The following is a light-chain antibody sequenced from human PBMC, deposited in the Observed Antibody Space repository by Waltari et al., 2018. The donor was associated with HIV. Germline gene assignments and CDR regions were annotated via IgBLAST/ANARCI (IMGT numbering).Light chain of an antibody. Sequence: QSVLTQPPSASGTPGQRVTISCSGSSSNIGSNYVYWYQQLPGTAPKLLIYRNNQRPSGVPDRFSRSKSGTSASLAISGLRSEDEADYYCAAWDDSLSGSWVFGGGTKLTVL. CDR2: RNN. V-gene: IGLV1-47*01. J-gene: IGLJ3*02. CDR3: AAWDDSLSGSWV. CDR1: SSNIGSNY.